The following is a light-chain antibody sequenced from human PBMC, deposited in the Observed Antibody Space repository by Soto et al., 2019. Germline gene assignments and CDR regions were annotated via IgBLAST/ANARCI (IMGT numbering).Light chain of an antibody. CDR2: KNN. V-gene: IGLV1-47*01. CDR1: SSNIGTNY. Sequence: QPVLTQPPSASGTPGQRVTISCSGSSSNIGTNYVCWYLQLPGTAPKLLIYKNNQRPSGVPDRFSGSKPGTSASLAISGLRSEDEADYYCAAWDDSLSGVVFGGGTQLTVL. CDR3: AAWDDSLSGVV. J-gene: IGLJ2*01.